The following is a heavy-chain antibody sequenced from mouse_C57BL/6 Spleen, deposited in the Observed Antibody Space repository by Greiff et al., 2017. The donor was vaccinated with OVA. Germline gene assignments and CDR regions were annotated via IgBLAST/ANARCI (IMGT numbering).Heavy chain of an antibody. Sequence: EVNVVESEGGLVQPGSSMKLSCTASGFTFSDYYMAWVRQVPEKGLEWVANINYDGSSTYYLDSLPSPFIISRDNAKNILYLQMSSLKSEDTATYYCARVGLPHWYFDVWGTGTTVTVSS. V-gene: IGHV5-16*01. CDR3: ARVGLPHWYFDV. J-gene: IGHJ1*03. CDR2: INYDGSST. CDR1: GFTFSDYY. D-gene: IGHD3-1*01.